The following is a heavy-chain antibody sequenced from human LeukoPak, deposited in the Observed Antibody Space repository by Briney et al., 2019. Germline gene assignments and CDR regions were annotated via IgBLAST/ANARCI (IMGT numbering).Heavy chain of an antibody. Sequence: ASVKVSCKASGYTFTSYDINWVRQATGQGLEWMGWMNPNSGNTGFTQKFQGRVTITRNTSISTAYMELSSLGSEDTAVYYCAGGPPKQLWLLGGNWFDPWGQGTLVTVSS. CDR1: GYTFTSYD. CDR3: AGGPPKQLWLLGGNWFDP. J-gene: IGHJ5*02. CDR2: MNPNSGNT. V-gene: IGHV1-8*03. D-gene: IGHD5-18*01.